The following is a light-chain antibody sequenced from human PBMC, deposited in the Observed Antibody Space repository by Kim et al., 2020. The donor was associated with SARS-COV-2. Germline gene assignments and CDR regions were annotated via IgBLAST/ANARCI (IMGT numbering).Light chain of an antibody. J-gene: IGLJ1*01. CDR1: TPTIGSNT. CDR2: SKN. CDR3: ATWDNSLRAYV. Sequence: GQRVTSSCSGTTPTIGSNTVNWYQHLPATAPKFLIYSKNQRPSGVPDRFAAAKSGTSASLAISGLQSEDEGDYYCATWDNSLRAYVFGPGTKVTVL. V-gene: IGLV1-44*01.